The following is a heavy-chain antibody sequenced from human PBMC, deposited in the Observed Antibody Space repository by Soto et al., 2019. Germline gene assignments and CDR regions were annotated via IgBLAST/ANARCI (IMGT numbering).Heavy chain of an antibody. J-gene: IGHJ5*02. CDR2: IYYSGST. D-gene: IGHD3-3*01. CDR1: GGSISSYY. CDR3: ARTGATYYDFWSGYYTGWFDP. Sequence: SETLSLTCTVSGGSISSYYWSWIRQPPGKGLEWIGYIYYSGSTNYNPSLKSRVTISVDTSKNQFSLKLSSVTAADTAVYYCARTGATYYDFWSGYYTGWFDPWGQGTLVTVSS. V-gene: IGHV4-59*01.